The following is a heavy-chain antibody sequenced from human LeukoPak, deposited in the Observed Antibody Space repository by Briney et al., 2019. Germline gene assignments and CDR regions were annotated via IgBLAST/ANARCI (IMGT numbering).Heavy chain of an antibody. J-gene: IGHJ3*02. Sequence: SQTLSLTCAISGDSVSSNSAAWNWIRQSPSRGLEWLGRTYYRSKWYNDYAVSVKSRITINPDTSKNQFSLRLNSVTPEDTAVYYCAREGPMGYGGPNNAFDIWGQGTMVTVSS. CDR1: GDSVSSNSAA. D-gene: IGHD5-12*01. V-gene: IGHV6-1*01. CDR3: AREGPMGYGGPNNAFDI. CDR2: TYYRSKWYN.